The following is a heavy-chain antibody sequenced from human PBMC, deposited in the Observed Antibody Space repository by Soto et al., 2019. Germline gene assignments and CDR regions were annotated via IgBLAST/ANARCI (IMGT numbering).Heavy chain of an antibody. V-gene: IGHV1-46*01. D-gene: IGHD3-9*01. CDR1: GYALTSYY. CDR2: INPSGGST. CDR3: AKDFSPNYDILTGYPDY. J-gene: IGHJ4*02. Sequence: ASVKVSCKASGYALTSYYMHWVRQAPGQGLEWMGIINPSGGSTSYAQKLKGRVTMTRDTSTSTVYLHMSSLRSEDTAVYYCAKDFSPNYDILTGYPDYWGQGTLVTVSS.